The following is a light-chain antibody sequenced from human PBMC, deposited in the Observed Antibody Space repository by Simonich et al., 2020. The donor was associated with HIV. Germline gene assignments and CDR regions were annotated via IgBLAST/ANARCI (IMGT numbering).Light chain of an antibody. CDR2: DAS. J-gene: IGKJ3*01. Sequence: EIVLTQFPATLSLSPGERATLSCRASQSVNSYLAWYQQKPGQAPRLLIYDASNRATGIPARFSGSGSGTDFTLTISRLEPEDFAVYYCQQYGSSPTFGPGTKVDIK. V-gene: IGKV3-20*01. CDR1: QSVNSY. CDR3: QQYGSSPT.